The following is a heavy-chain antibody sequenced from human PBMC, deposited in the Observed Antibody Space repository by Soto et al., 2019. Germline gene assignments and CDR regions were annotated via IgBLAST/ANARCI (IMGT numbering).Heavy chain of an antibody. D-gene: IGHD1-1*01. Sequence: QLQLQESGPGLLKPSETLSLTCTVSGGSISGYYWSWIRQPPGKGLEWIAYIYYSGSSNSNPSLKGRVXKSEDXXKNQFSLKLSSVTAADTAVYYCARHSNEYRKSLDYWGQGTLVTVSS. CDR2: IYYSGSS. V-gene: IGHV4-59*08. CDR3: ARHSNEYRKSLDY. J-gene: IGHJ4*02. CDR1: GGSISGYY.